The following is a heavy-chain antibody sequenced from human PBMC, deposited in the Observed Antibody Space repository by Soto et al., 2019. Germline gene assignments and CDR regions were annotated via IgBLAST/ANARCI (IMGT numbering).Heavy chain of an antibody. D-gene: IGHD2-8*02. V-gene: IGHV4-39*01. J-gene: IGHJ4*02. Sequence: QLRESRPGLLKPSETLSLTCTVSGGSISSPSYNWGSVRQPPGKGPEWIGTIFYSGTTQYNPPLRSRLAMSVHTSKSQVSLTLTSVTAADTAVYYCTALASGHFDSWGQGAQVTVSS. CDR3: TALASGHFDS. CDR2: IFYSGTT. CDR1: GGSISSPSYN.